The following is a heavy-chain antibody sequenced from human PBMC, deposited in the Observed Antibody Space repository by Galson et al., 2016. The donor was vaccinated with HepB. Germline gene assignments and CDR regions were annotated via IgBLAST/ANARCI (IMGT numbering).Heavy chain of an antibody. Sequence: SLRLSCAVSGFTFSNYVMTWVRQAPGKGLEWVSGVNPTGGTTYSADAVKGRFIIYRDNSKNPLFLQMSSLRADDTAVYYCAKALMGRETAASFDYWGQGALVTVSS. D-gene: IGHD2-15*01. V-gene: IGHV3-23*01. CDR3: AKALMGRETAASFDY. CDR2: VNPTGGTT. CDR1: GFTFSNYV. J-gene: IGHJ4*02.